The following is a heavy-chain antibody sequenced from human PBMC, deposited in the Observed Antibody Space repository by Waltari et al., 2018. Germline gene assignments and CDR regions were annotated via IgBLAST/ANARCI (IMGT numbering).Heavy chain of an antibody. CDR3: ARGDSWAFDI. CDR2: INQYGSEE. CDR1: GFVFNNYW. Sequence: ELQLVESGGGLVQPGRSLKLSCSASGFVFNNYWMCWVRQAPGKGLDWVANINQYGSEEHYGDSAKGRFTISRDNAKNAVYLQMNSLSAGDTSVYYCARGDSWAFDIWGQGTMVTVAS. J-gene: IGHJ3*02. D-gene: IGHD4-4*01. V-gene: IGHV3-7*01.